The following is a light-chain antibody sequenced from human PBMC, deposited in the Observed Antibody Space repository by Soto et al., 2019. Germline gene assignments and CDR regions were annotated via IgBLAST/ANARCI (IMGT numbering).Light chain of an antibody. J-gene: IGKJ1*01. CDR1: QSVSSSY. V-gene: IGKV3-20*01. Sequence: EIVLTQSPGTLSLSPGERATLSYRASQSVSSSYLAWYQQKPGQAPRLLIYGASGRATGIPDRFSGSGSGTDFTLTISRLEPEDFAVYYCQQYGSSLWTFGQGTKVDIK. CDR2: GAS. CDR3: QQYGSSLWT.